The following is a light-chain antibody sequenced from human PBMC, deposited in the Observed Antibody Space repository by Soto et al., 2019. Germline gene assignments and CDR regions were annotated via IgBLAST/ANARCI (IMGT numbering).Light chain of an antibody. J-gene: IGKJ1*01. Sequence: EIVLTQSPATLSLSPGERATLSCRASQSVSSYLAWYQQKPGQAPRLLIYDASNRATGIPARFSGSGSGTDFTLTISSREPEDFAFYYCQQRSNWPPEGTFGQGTKVEIK. V-gene: IGKV3-11*01. CDR2: DAS. CDR3: QQRSNWPPEGT. CDR1: QSVSSY.